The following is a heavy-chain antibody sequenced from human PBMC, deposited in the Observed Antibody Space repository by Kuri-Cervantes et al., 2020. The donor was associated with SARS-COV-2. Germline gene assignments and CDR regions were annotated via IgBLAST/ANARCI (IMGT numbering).Heavy chain of an antibody. CDR1: GGSFSGYY. J-gene: IGHJ4*02. CDR2: INHSGST. V-gene: IGHV4-34*01. D-gene: IGHD6-13*01. Sequence: ESLKISCAVYGGSFSGYYWSWIRQPPGKGLEWIGEINHSGSTNYNPSLKSRVTISVDTSKNQFSLKLSSVTAADTAVYYCARVDGYSSSLNFDYWGQGTLVTVSS. CDR3: ARVDGYSSSLNFDY.